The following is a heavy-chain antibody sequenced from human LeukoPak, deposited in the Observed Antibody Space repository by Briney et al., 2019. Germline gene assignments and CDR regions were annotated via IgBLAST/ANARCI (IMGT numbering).Heavy chain of an antibody. CDR3: ASEVRNYYYMDV. CDR2: IYSGGST. D-gene: IGHD4-23*01. CDR1: GFTVSSNY. V-gene: IGHV3-66*02. Sequence: PGGSLRLSCAASGFTVSSNYMSWVRQAPGKGLEWVSVIYSGGSTYYADSVKGRFTISRDHSKNTLYLQMNSLRAEDTAVYYCASEVRNYYYMDVWGKGTTVTVSS. J-gene: IGHJ6*03.